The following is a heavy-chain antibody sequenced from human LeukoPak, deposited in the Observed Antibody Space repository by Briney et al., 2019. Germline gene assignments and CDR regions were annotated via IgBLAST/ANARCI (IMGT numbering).Heavy chain of an antibody. J-gene: IGHJ3*02. CDR1: SYSISSGYY. CDR3: ARRVAVAGIGAFDI. Sequence: SETLSLTCAVSSYSISSGYYWGWIRQPPGKGLEWIGSFYHSGSTYYNPSLKSRVTISVDTSKNQFSLKLSSVTAADTAVYYCARRVAVAGIGAFDIWGQGTMVTVSS. CDR2: FYHSGST. V-gene: IGHV4-38-2*01. D-gene: IGHD6-19*01.